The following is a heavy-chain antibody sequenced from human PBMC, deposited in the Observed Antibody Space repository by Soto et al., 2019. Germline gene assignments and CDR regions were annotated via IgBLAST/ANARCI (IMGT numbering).Heavy chain of an antibody. CDR3: ARGVVVVPAAIFGSQIYYYYYGMDV. CDR1: GGTFSSYA. J-gene: IGHJ6*02. V-gene: IGHV1-69*06. D-gene: IGHD2-2*02. Sequence: SVKVSCKASGGTFSSYAISWVRQAPGRGLEWMGGIIPIFGTANYAQKFQGRVTITADKSTSTAYMELSSLRSEDTAVYYCARGVVVVPAAIFGSQIYYYYYGMDVWGQGTKVTVSS. CDR2: IIPIFGTA.